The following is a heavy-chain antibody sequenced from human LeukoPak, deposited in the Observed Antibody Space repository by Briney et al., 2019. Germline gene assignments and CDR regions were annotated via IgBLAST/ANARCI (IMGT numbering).Heavy chain of an antibody. J-gene: IGHJ6*03. V-gene: IGHV5-51*01. CDR3: ARSGYYYGRDYYYYMDV. CDR2: IYPGDSDT. Sequence: GESLKISCKGSGYSFTSYWIGWVRQMPGKGLEWMGIIYPGDSDTRYSPSFQGQVTISADKSISTAYLQWSSLKASDTAMYYCARSGYYYGRDYYYYMDVWGKGTTVTVSS. CDR1: GYSFTSYW. D-gene: IGHD3-22*01.